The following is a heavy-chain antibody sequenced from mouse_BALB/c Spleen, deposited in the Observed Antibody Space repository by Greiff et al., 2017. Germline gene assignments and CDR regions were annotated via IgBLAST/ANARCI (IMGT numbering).Heavy chain of an antibody. V-gene: IGHV1-55*01. J-gene: IGHJ4*01. CDR3: SRCGCDEGYAMEY. D-gene: IGHD2-2*01. CDR2: IYPSRGIT. Sequence: VQLQQPGAELVKPGASVKMSCTASGYTFTSYWINWVKQRPGQGLEWIGDIYPSRGITNYNEKFKSKATLTLDTSSSTAYMQLSSLTSEDAAVYYCSRCGCDEGYAMEYWGQGTPVTVS. CDR1: GYTFTSYW.